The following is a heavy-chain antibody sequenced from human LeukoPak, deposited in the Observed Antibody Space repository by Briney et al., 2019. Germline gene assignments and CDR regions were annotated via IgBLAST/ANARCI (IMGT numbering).Heavy chain of an antibody. Sequence: GGSLRLSCAASGFTVSSNYMSWVRQAPGKGLEWVSVMYSGGNTYYADSVKGRFSISRDTLKNVLFLEMNSLRAEDTAVYYCARDRRDWGQGTLVTVSS. CDR2: MYSGGNT. J-gene: IGHJ4*02. CDR1: GFTVSSNY. CDR3: ARDRRD. V-gene: IGHV3-53*01.